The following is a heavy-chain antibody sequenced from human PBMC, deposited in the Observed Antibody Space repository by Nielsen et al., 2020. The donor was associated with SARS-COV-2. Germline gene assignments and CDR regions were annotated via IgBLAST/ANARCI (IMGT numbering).Heavy chain of an antibody. CDR2: INPHNGGT. D-gene: IGHD4-11*01. CDR1: GYRFTAYS. J-gene: IGHJ4*02. CDR3: ARGDYSNPNY. Sequence: ASVKVSCKASGYRFTAYSMHWVRQAPGQGPEWMGRINPHNGGTTYAQKFQGRVTMTRDTSINTAYMELTSLRSDDMAVCYCARGDYSNPNYWGQGSLVTVSS. V-gene: IGHV1-2*06.